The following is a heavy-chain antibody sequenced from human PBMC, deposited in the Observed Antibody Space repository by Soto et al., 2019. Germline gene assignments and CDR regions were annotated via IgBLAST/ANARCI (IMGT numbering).Heavy chain of an antibody. J-gene: IGHJ6*01. Sequence: QVELVQSGAEVKKPGASVTVSCKASGNAITKFYIHWVRQAPGRGLEWMGVINPGGGSATYAQKFQGSITVYRDTPTGTVYMDLSSLRSEDTAVYYCARDTRGWSLNGMDVWGQGTTVTVSS. CDR3: ARDTRGWSLNGMDV. CDR1: GNAITKFY. D-gene: IGHD6-19*01. V-gene: IGHV1-46*01. CDR2: INPGGGSA.